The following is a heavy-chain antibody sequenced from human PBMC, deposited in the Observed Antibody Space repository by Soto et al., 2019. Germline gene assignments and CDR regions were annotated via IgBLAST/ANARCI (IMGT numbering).Heavy chain of an antibody. CDR1: GYTLTELS. CDR2: FDPEDGET. CDR3: ATDLMGTGTTSI. V-gene: IGHV1-24*01. Sequence: ASVKVSCKVSGYTLTELSMHWVRQAPGKGLEWMGGFDPEDGETIYAQRFQGRVTMTEDTSTDTAYMELSSLRSEDTAVYYCATDLMGTGTTSIWGQGTMVTVSS. J-gene: IGHJ3*02. D-gene: IGHD1-7*01.